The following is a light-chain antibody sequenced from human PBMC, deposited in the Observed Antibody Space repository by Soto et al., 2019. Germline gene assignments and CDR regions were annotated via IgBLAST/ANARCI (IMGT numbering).Light chain of an antibody. CDR2: AAS. V-gene: IGKV1-39*01. J-gene: IGKJ1*01. CDR1: QSISSY. CDR3: QQSTT. Sequence: QMTQSPSSLSASVGDRVTITCRASQSISSYLNWYQQKPGKAPKLLIYAASSLQSGVPSRFSGSGSGTDFTLTISSLQPEDFATYYCQQSTTFGQGTKVDIK.